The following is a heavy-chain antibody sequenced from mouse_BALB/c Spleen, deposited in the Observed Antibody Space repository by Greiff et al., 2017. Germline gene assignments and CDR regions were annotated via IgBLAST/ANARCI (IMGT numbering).Heavy chain of an antibody. CDR2: ISSGGST. CDR1: GFTFSSYA. D-gene: IGHD1-2*01. Sequence: EVQGVESGGGLVKPGGSLKLSCAASGFTFSSYAMSWVRQTPEKRLEWVASISSGGSTYYPDSVKGRFTISRDNARNILYLQMSSLRSEDTAMYYCARTTATRDYWGQGTTLTVSS. CDR3: ARTTATRDY. J-gene: IGHJ2*01. V-gene: IGHV5-6-5*01.